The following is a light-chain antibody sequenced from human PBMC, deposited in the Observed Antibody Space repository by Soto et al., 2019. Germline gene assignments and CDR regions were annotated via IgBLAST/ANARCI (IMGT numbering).Light chain of an antibody. J-gene: IGKJ3*01. CDR1: QGISSY. Sequence: DIQLTQSPSFLSASVGDRVTITCRASQGISSYLAWYQQKPGKAPKLLIYAASTVQNGVPSRFSGSGSGSEFTLTSSSLHPEDFATYYWQQLNSYPPFFGPGTKVDIK. CDR2: AAS. CDR3: QQLNSYPPF. V-gene: IGKV1-9*01.